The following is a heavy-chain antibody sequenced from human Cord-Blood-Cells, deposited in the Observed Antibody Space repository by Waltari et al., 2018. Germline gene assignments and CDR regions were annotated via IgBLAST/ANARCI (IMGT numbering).Heavy chain of an antibody. V-gene: IGHV1-8*03. CDR1: GYTLPSSE. CDR3: ARDYSNWFDP. D-gene: IGHD4-4*01. J-gene: IGHJ5*02. CDR2: MNPNSGNT. Sequence: QVQLVQSGAEVKKPGAAVKVSCKASGYTLPSSEINWVRQATGPGLEWMGWMNPNSGNTGYAQKFQGRVTITRNTSISTAYMELSSLRSEDTAVYYCARDYSNWFDPWGQGTLVTVSS.